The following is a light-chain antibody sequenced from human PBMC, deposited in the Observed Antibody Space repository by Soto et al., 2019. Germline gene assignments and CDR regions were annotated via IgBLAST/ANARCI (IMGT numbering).Light chain of an antibody. J-gene: IGKJ1*01. CDR2: GAS. Sequence: CRISQSVSSSYLAWYQQKPGQAPRLLIYGASSRATGIPDRFSGSGSGTDFTLTLSCLEPDDFAVYYCQEYGTSPGTYGEGTKVDIK. V-gene: IGKV3-20*01. CDR3: QEYGTSPGT. CDR1: QSVSSSY.